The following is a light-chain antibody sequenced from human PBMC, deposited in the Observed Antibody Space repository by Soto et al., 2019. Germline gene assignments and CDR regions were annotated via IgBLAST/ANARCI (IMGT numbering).Light chain of an antibody. J-gene: IGKJ2*01. V-gene: IGKV4-1*01. CDR2: WAS. Sequence: DIVMTQSPDSLAVSLSERATINCKSSQSVLYSSNNKNYLAWYQQKPGQPPKLLIYWASTRESGVPDRFSGSGSGTDFTLTISSLQAEDVAVYYCQQYYSTPPTFGQGTKLEIK. CDR3: QQYYSTPPT. CDR1: QSVLYSSNNKNY.